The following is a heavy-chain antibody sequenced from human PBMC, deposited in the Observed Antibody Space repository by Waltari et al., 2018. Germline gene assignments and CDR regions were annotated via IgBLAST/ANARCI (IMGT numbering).Heavy chain of an antibody. Sequence: QVQLVQSGAEVKKPGSSVKVSCKASGDTFRGYAMSWVRQAPGQGLEWMERIVPLIGKAKYAQKFQDRRTMTTDEVTTTAYMELSGLGSEDTAVYFCARGGARHYDSSGYYDFDSWGQGTQVSVSS. CDR1: GDTFRGYA. J-gene: IGHJ4*02. CDR2: IVPLIGKA. CDR3: ARGGARHYDSSGYYDFDS. V-gene: IGHV1-69*05. D-gene: IGHD3-22*01.